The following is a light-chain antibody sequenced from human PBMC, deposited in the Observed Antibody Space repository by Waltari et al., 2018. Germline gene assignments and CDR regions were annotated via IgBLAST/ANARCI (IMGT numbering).Light chain of an antibody. CDR3: QEYYTIPPWA. V-gene: IGKV4-1*01. Sequence: DIVMTQSPDSLAMSLGERATINCRSSRSILSSANNKNYLGWYQKKPGQPPKLLFYWETTRQSGGPDRFSASGSGTDFSLTISSLQAEDVAVYYCQEYYTIPPWAFGQGTKVEIK. CDR1: RSILSSANNKNY. J-gene: IGKJ1*01. CDR2: WET.